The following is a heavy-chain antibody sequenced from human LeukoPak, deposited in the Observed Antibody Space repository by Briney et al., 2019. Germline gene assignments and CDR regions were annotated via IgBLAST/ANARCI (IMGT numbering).Heavy chain of an antibody. J-gene: IGHJ6*02. CDR2: IYPGDSDT. Sequence: GESLKISCKGSGYTFTSYWIGWVRQMPGKGLELMGIIYPGDSDTRYSPSFQGQVTISADRSISTAYLQWSSLKASDTAMYYCARYGVKISMVRGVMGMDVWGQGTTVTVSS. D-gene: IGHD3-10*01. CDR3: ARYGVKISMVRGVMGMDV. V-gene: IGHV5-51*01. CDR1: GYTFTSYW.